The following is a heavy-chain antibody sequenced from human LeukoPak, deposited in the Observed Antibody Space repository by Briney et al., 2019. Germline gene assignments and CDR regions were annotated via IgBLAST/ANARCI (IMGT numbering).Heavy chain of an antibody. V-gene: IGHV4-59*01. J-gene: IGHJ4*02. CDR3: ARGGFAYYYDSSGYYYFDY. CDR1: GDSISSYY. D-gene: IGHD3-22*01. Sequence: SETLSLTCAVSGDSISSYYWSWIRQPPGKGLEWIGYIYYGGSTNYNPSLKSRVTISADTSKNQVSLKLSSVTAADTAVYYCARGGFAYYYDSSGYYYFDYWGQGTLVTVSS. CDR2: IYYGGST.